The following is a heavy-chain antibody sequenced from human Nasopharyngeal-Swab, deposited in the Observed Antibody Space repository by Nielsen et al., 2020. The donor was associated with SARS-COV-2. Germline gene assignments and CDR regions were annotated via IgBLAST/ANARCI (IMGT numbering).Heavy chain of an antibody. CDR3: AKDIARGGYYVDY. Sequence: WIRTRPGKGLEWVSAISGSGGSTYYADSVKGRFTISRDNSKNTLYLQMNSLRAEDTAVYYCAKDIARGGYYVDYWGQGTLVTVSS. V-gene: IGHV3-23*01. CDR2: ISGSGGST. D-gene: IGHD3-3*01. J-gene: IGHJ4*02.